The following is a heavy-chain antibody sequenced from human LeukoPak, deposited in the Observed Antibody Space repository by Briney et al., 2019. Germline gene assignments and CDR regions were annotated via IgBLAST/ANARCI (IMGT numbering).Heavy chain of an antibody. J-gene: IGHJ4*02. Sequence: TGGSLILSCAASGFTFSTYGMTWVRQAPGKGLEWVSYITSSSGNMYYADSVKGRFTISRDNAKNSLYLQMNSLGVEDTAVYYCARRPRDGTTGYSFYWGQGTLVTVSS. CDR3: ARRPRDGTTGYSFY. CDR2: ITSSSGNM. D-gene: IGHD3-9*01. CDR1: GFTFSTYG. V-gene: IGHV3-48*01.